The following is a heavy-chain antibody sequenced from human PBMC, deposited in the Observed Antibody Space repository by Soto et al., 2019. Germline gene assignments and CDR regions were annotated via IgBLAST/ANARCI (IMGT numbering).Heavy chain of an antibody. CDR2: IYYSGST. V-gene: IGHV4-31*03. Sequence: QVQLQESGPGLVKPSQTLSLTCTVSGGSISSGGYYWSWIRQHPGKGLEWIAYIYYSGSTYYNPSLKSRVIISVDTSKNPFSLKLSSVTAADTAVYYCTRERYGGFDYWGQGTLVTVSS. D-gene: IGHD3-16*01. J-gene: IGHJ4*02. CDR3: TRERYGGFDY. CDR1: GGSISSGGYY.